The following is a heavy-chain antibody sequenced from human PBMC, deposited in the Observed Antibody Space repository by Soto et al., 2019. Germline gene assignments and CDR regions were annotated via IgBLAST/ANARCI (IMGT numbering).Heavy chain of an antibody. Sequence: QVQLVQSGAEVKKPGASVKVPCKASGYTFTSYAMHWVRQAPGQRLEWMGWINAGNGNTKYSQKFQGRVTITRDTCESTAYMGVRSRRSEDKAVYYGARDTRGSQVSTVTENNWLDSWGQGTLVTVS. J-gene: IGHJ5*01. CDR2: INAGNGNT. D-gene: IGHD4-17*01. V-gene: IGHV1-3*01. CDR3: ARDTRGSQVSTVTENNWLDS. CDR1: GYTFTSYA.